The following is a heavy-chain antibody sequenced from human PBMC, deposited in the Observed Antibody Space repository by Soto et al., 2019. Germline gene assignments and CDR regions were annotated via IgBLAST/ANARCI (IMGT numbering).Heavy chain of an antibody. V-gene: IGHV3-23*01. CDR1: EFTFSSYA. Sequence: QSGGSLRLSCSASEFTFSSYAMSWVRQALGKGLEWVSAISGDGNTYYADSVKGRFTISRDNSKNTLYLQMNSLRAEDTAVYYCAKDQPPSVTGYFDYWGQGTLVTVSS. D-gene: IGHD3-16*02. J-gene: IGHJ4*02. CDR3: AKDQPPSVTGYFDY. CDR2: ISGDGNT.